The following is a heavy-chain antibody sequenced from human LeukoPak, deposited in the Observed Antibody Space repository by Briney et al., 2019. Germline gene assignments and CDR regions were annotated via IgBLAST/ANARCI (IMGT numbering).Heavy chain of an antibody. CDR1: GYSISNGYY. CDR2: LYHSDSA. Sequence: SETLSLTCAASGYSISNGYYWVWIRQPPGRGLEWIGSLYHSDSAYYNTSLRSRVSMSVDTSKNQFSLTSSFVTAADTAVYYCARQHDSYYYYYIDVWGSGTTVTVSS. V-gene: IGHV4-38-2*01. J-gene: IGHJ6*03. CDR3: ARQHDSYYYYYIDV.